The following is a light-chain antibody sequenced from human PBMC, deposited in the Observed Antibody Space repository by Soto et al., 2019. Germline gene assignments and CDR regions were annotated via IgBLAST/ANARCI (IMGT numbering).Light chain of an antibody. Sequence: DIQMTQSPSTLSASVGDRVTITCRASQRVSRWLAWNQQKPGKAPEVLIYKASSLESGVPSRFSASGLGTEFTVTISSLQSEDFATYYCQQYNAYSWTFGQGTKV. J-gene: IGKJ1*01. CDR1: QRVSRW. CDR2: KAS. CDR3: QQYNAYSWT. V-gene: IGKV1-5*03.